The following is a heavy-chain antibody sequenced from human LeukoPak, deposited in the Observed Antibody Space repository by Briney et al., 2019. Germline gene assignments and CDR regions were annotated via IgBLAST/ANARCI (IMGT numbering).Heavy chain of an antibody. CDR3: ASHRITIFGVAPFHFDY. Sequence: SETLSLTCTVSGGSISRGSYYWSWIRQPPGKGLEWIGYIYYSGSTYYNPSLKSRVTISVDTSKNQFSLKLSSVTAADTAVYYCASHRITIFGVAPFHFDYWGQGTLVTVSS. CDR1: GGSISRGSYY. D-gene: IGHD3-3*01. J-gene: IGHJ4*02. CDR2: IYYSGST. V-gene: IGHV4-30-4*08.